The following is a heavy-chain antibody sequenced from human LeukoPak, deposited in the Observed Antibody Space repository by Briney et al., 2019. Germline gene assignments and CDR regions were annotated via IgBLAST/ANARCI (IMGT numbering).Heavy chain of an antibody. J-gene: IGHJ6*02. Sequence: SETLSLTCAIHGVPFGNYCWSWVRQSPGRVLEWVVDIDNDGAATHNPSLRSRIGTAIDTATNHFPLRLNSVTAADTAVYYCARAEKVERATLTFNWVRPERRYYSGLDVWGQGSAVIVSS. V-gene: IGHV4-34*01. CDR2: IDNDGAA. D-gene: IGHD1-14*01. CDR1: GVPFGNYC. CDR3: ARAEKVERATLTFNWVRPERRYYSGLDV.